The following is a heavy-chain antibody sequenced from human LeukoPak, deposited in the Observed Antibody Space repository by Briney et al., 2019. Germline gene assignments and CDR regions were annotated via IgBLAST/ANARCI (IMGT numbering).Heavy chain of an antibody. CDR2: INHSGST. CDR1: GGPFRGYS. D-gene: IGHD2-15*01. Sequence: SETLSLTCAAKGGPFRGYSWSWIPQPPGGGLDWIGEINHSGSTNYNPSLKSRVTISVDTSKNQFSLKLTSVTAADTAVYYCARGLRCGGGSCYPWDQGTLVTVSS. CDR3: ARGLRCGGGSCYP. J-gene: IGHJ5*02. V-gene: IGHV4-34*01.